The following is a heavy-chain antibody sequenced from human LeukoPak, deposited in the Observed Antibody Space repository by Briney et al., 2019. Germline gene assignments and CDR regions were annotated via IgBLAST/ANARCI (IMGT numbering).Heavy chain of an antibody. V-gene: IGHV4-34*01. CDR2: TNHIVRV. CDR3: TRDVVVVPAAIHYGMDV. D-gene: IGHD2-2*01. Sequence: SETLSLTCAVYGGSFSDYFWGWVRQPPGKGLEWVGETNHIVRVYYNPCLKSRVTISVDTSKHQFSLNLSSVTAADTAVYYCTRDVVVVPAAIHYGMDVWGQGTTVTVSS. CDR1: GGSFSDYF. J-gene: IGHJ6*02.